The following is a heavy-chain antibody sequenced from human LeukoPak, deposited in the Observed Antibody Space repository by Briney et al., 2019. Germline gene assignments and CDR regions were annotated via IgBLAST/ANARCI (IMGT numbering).Heavy chain of an antibody. CDR1: GFTFSSYS. CDR3: ASIGLVAAAPNWFDP. D-gene: IGHD6-13*01. Sequence: KTGGSLRLSCAASGFTFSSYSMNWVRQAPGKGLEWVSSISSSSSYIYYAHSVKGRFTISRDNAKNSLYLQMNSLRAEDTAVYYCASIGLVAAAPNWFDPWGQGTLVTVSS. CDR2: ISSSSSYI. J-gene: IGHJ5*02. V-gene: IGHV3-21*01.